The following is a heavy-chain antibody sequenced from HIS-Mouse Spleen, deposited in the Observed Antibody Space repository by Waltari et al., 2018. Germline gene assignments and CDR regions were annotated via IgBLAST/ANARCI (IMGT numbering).Heavy chain of an antibody. Sequence: EVQLVESGGGLVQPGGSLRLSCAAAGSTFSSCWIDWVLQAPGKGLVWVSRINSDGSSTSYADSVKGRFTISRDNAKNTLYLQMNSLRAEDTAVYYCARGKSGSYPDAFDIWGQGTMVTVSS. V-gene: IGHV3-74*01. CDR2: INSDGSST. CDR1: GSTFSSCW. CDR3: ARGKSGSYPDAFDI. J-gene: IGHJ3*02. D-gene: IGHD1-26*01.